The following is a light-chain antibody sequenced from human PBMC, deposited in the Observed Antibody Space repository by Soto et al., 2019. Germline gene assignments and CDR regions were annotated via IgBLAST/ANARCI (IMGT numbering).Light chain of an antibody. CDR2: KIS. J-gene: IGKJ2*01. CDR1: QSLVHIDGNTY. Sequence: DIVLTQTRLSSPVALGQPASISCRSSQSLVHIDGNTYFNWLQQRPGQPPRLLIYKISNRFPGVPDRFSGSGAGTDLTLKISRVEAEEVGVYYCMQATQSYTFGQGTRLEIK. V-gene: IGKV2-24*01. CDR3: MQATQSYT.